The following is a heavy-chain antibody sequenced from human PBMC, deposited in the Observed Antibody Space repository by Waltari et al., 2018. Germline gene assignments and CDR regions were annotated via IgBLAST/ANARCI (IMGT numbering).Heavy chain of an antibody. J-gene: IGHJ3*02. D-gene: IGHD1-26*01. CDR1: GFYLSSDS. Sequence: EVQLLESGGGLAQPGGSLRLSCAASGFYLSSDSMTWVRQGPGKVLEWVSVIYIDGTTYYGDSVKGRFTISRDNSKDTVYLQMNSLRPEDTAIYYCAKDRPNSGWTYDMWGQGTAVIVSS. CDR3: AKDRPNSGWTYDM. CDR2: IYIDGTT. V-gene: IGHV3-23*03.